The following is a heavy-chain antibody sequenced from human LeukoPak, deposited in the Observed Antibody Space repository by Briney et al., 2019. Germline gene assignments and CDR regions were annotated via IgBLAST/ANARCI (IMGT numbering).Heavy chain of an antibody. D-gene: IGHD5-24*01. J-gene: IGHJ4*02. CDR1: GYTFTSYY. CDR2: INPNSGGT. CDR3: ARGSGRWLQDFDY. Sequence: ASVKVSCKASGYTFTSYYMHWVRQAPGQGLEWMGWINPNSGGTNYAQKFQGRVTMTRDTSISTAYMELSRLRSDDTAVYYCARGSGRWLQDFDYWGQGTLVTVSS. V-gene: IGHV1-2*02.